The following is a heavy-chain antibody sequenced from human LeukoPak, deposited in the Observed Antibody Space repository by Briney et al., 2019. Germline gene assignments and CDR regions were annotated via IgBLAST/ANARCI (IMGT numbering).Heavy chain of an antibody. D-gene: IGHD6-13*01. V-gene: IGHV4-59*01. Sequence: SETLSLTCTVSGGSISSYYWSWVRQPPGKGLEWIGYIYYSGSTNYNPSLKSRVTISVDTSKNQFSLKLSSVTAADTAVYYCARVSAPNSSSWYGGFYYYYYMDVWGKGTTVTVSS. CDR2: IYYSGST. J-gene: IGHJ6*03. CDR1: GGSISSYY. CDR3: ARVSAPNSSSWYGGFYYYYYMDV.